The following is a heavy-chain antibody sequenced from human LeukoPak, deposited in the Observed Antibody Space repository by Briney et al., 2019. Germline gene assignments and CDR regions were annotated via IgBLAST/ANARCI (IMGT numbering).Heavy chain of an antibody. CDR1: GFTFSDYN. J-gene: IGHJ4*02. V-gene: IGHV3-48*01. D-gene: IGHD4-11*01. CDR3: AREGSYSNYVGY. Sequence: GGSLRLSCAASGFTFSDYNMDWVRQAPGKGLEWVSFISSGGSIVYYADSVKGRFTISRDSAKNSLYLQMTSLRAEDTAVYYCAREGSYSNYVGYWGQGILVTVSS. CDR2: ISSGGSIV.